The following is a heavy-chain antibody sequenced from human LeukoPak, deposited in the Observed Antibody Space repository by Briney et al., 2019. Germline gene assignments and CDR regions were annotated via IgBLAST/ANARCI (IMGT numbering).Heavy chain of an antibody. V-gene: IGHV3-30*03. D-gene: IGHD2-2*01. Sequence: GRSLRLSCAASGFTFSSYGMHWVRQAPGKGLEWVAVISYDGSNKYYADSVKGRFTISRDNSKNTLYLQMNSLRAEDTAVYYCARGGVPAAYIDYWGQGTLVTVSS. J-gene: IGHJ4*02. CDR1: GFTFSSYG. CDR3: ARGGVPAAYIDY. CDR2: ISYDGSNK.